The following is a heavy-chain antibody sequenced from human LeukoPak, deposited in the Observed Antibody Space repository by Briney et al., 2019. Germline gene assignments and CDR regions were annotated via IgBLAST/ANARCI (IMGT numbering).Heavy chain of an antibody. CDR1: GGSISSTSYY. J-gene: IGHJ4*02. Sequence: SETLSLTCTVSGGSISSTSYYWGWIRQPPGKGLEWIGSIYYSGSTYYKSSLKGRVTISVDTSKSQFSLKLTSVTAADTAVYYCARQPAYESAGYPRRCDYWGQGTLVTVSS. CDR2: IYYSGST. V-gene: IGHV4-39*01. CDR3: ARQPAYESAGYPRRCDY. D-gene: IGHD3-22*01.